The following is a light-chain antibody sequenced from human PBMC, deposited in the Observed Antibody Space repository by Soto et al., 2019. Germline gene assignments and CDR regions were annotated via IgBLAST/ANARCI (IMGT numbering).Light chain of an antibody. CDR3: QQYYHWGLS. Sequence: VMTQSPANLSVSPGEGVTLFCSAIQNVVTNVAWYQVKPAQAPRLLIYASSTRAPGIADTFSGSGSETQFSLTISSLQSADSAVYYCQQYYHWGLSFGGGTKVEVK. CDR1: QNVVTN. V-gene: IGKV3D-15*01. J-gene: IGKJ4*01. CDR2: ASS.